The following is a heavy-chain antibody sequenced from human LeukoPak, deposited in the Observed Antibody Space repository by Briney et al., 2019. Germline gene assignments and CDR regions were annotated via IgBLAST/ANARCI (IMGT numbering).Heavy chain of an antibody. CDR3: AREEPAAINWFDP. D-gene: IGHD2-2*02. CDR2: IIPIFGTA. V-gene: IGHV1-69*13. CDR1: GGTFSSYA. Sequence: SVKVSCKASGGTFSSYAISWVRQAPGQGLEWMGGIIPIFGTANYAQKFQGRVTITADESTSTAYMELSSLRSEDTAVSYCAREEPAAINWFDPWGQGTLVTVSS. J-gene: IGHJ5*02.